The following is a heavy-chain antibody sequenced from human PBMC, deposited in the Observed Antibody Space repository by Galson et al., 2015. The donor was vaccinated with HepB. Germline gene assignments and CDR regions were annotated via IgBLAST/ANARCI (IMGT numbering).Heavy chain of an antibody. CDR1: GFTFSSYA. D-gene: IGHD2-2*01. V-gene: IGHV3-30-3*01. Sequence: SLRLSCAASGFTFSSYAMHRVRQAPGKGLEWVAVISYDGSNKYYADSVKGRFTISRDNSKNTLYLQINSLRAEDTAVYYCARVKKGPAAIVEGYFQHWGQGTLVTVSS. CDR2: ISYDGSNK. J-gene: IGHJ1*01. CDR3: ARVKKGPAAIVEGYFQH.